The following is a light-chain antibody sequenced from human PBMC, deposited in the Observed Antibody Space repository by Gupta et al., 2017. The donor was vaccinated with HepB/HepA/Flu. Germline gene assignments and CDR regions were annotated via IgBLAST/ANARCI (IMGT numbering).Light chain of an antibody. CDR2: NVS. J-gene: IGLJ1*01. CDR3: FSYRSITSLFV. Sequence: STLPQPASESAFPGQSITSPCTGTSSDVGGYNYVSWYQQYPGKAPKVIIYNVSGRPSGVSDRFSGSKSGITASLTIAGLQAEDEADYYCFSYRSITSLFVFGTGTKVTVL. CDR1: SSDVGGYNY. V-gene: IGLV2-14*01.